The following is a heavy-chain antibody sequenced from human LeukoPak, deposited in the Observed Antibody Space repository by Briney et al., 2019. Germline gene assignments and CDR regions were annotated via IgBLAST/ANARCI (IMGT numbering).Heavy chain of an antibody. V-gene: IGHV3-15*01. CDR2: IKSKTDGGTT. J-gene: IGHJ3*02. CDR1: GFTVSSNY. CDR3: TTDRRFLEWIHAFDI. D-gene: IGHD3-3*01. Sequence: GGSLRLSCAASGFTVSSNYMSWVRQAPGKGLEWVGRIKSKTDGGTTDYAAPVKGRFTISRDDSKNTLYLQMNSLKTEDTAVYYCTTDRRFLEWIHAFDIWGQGTMVTVSS.